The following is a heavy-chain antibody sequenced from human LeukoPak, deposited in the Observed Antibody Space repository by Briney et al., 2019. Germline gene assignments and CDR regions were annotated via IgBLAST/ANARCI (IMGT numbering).Heavy chain of an antibody. Sequence: SVKVSCKASGGTFSSYAISWVRQAPGQGLEWMGGIIPIFGTANYAQKFQGRVTITADESTSTAYMELSSLRSEDTAVYYCARERLGYCSSTSCYRDAFDIWGQGTMVTVSS. V-gene: IGHV1-69*13. CDR1: GGTFSSYA. CDR3: ARERLGYCSSTSCYRDAFDI. J-gene: IGHJ3*02. D-gene: IGHD2-2*01. CDR2: IIPIFGTA.